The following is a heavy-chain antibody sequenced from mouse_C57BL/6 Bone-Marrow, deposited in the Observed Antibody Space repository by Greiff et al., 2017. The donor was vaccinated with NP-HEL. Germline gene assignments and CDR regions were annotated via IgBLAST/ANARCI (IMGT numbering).Heavy chain of an antibody. D-gene: IGHD1-1*01. CDR2: IHPNSGST. CDR3: ARGFITTVVVPYWYFDV. J-gene: IGHJ1*03. CDR1: GYTFTSYW. Sequence: VQLQQPGAELVKPGASVKLSCKASGYTFTSYWMHWVKQRPGQGLEWIGMIHPNSGSTNYNEKFKSKATLTVDKSSSTAYMQLSSLTSEDSAVYYCARGFITTVVVPYWYFDVWGTGTTVTVSS. V-gene: IGHV1-64*01.